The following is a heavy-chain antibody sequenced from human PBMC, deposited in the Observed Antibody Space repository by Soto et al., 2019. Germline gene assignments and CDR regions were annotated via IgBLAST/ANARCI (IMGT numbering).Heavy chain of an antibody. D-gene: IGHD6-13*01. V-gene: IGHV3-23*01. CDR3: ARGSSGYISSWYYFDY. J-gene: IGHJ4*02. CDR2: ISGIGGST. Sequence: EVQLLESGGGLVQPGGSLRLSCAASGFTFTDYALSWVRQAPGKGLEWVATISGIGGSTYLADSVKGRLSISRDNSKNTVSLLMNSLRAEDTAVYFCARGSSGYISSWYYFDYWGRGTLVTVSS. CDR1: GFTFTDYA.